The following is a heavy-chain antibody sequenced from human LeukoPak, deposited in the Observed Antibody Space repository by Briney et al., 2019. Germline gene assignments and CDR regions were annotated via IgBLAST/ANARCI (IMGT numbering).Heavy chain of an antibody. CDR2: ISSSSSDK. Sequence: PGGSLRLSCAASGFTFSAYTMNWVRQAPGEGLEWVSSISSSSSDKYYAGSVKGRFTISRDNAKNSLYLQLDSLRAEDTAIYYCLRGLRFDSWGQGTLVTVSS. CDR3: LRGLRFDS. J-gene: IGHJ4*02. CDR1: GFTFSAYT. D-gene: IGHD5-12*01. V-gene: IGHV3-21*01.